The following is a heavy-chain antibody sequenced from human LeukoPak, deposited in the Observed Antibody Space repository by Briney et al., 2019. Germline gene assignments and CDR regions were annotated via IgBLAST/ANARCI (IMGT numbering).Heavy chain of an antibody. CDR1: GGSISSGDYY. Sequence: PSETLSLTCTVSGGSISSGDYYWGWIRQPPGKDLEWIGYIFHSGSTSYNPSLKSRVTISVDKSKNQFSLKLNSVTAADTAVYFCAREYCGTTSCYWFDPWGQGTLVTVSS. D-gene: IGHD2-2*01. J-gene: IGHJ5*02. CDR3: AREYCGTTSCYWFDP. CDR2: IFHSGST. V-gene: IGHV4-30-2*01.